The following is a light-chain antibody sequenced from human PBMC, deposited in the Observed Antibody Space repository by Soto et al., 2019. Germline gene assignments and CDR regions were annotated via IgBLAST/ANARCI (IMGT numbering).Light chain of an antibody. CDR1: QSISSY. Sequence: DIQMTQSPSSLSASVGDRVTITCRASQSISSYLNLYQQKPGKAPKLLIYAASSLQSGVPSRFSGSGSGTDFTLTISSLQPEDFATYYCQQSYSTPVFTFGPGTKVDIK. J-gene: IGKJ3*01. V-gene: IGKV1-39*01. CDR3: QQSYSTPVFT. CDR2: AAS.